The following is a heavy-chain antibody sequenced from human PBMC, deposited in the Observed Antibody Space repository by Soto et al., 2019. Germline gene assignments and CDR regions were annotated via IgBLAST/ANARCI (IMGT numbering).Heavy chain of an antibody. CDR1: GFTFSSYA. D-gene: IGHD3-10*01. CDR3: AKVLWFGGIGPFDY. CDR2: ISGSGGST. J-gene: IGHJ4*02. V-gene: IGHV3-23*01. Sequence: GGSLRLSCAASGFTFSSYAMSWVRQAPGKGLEWVSAISGSGGSTYYADSVKGRFTIPRDNSKNTLYLQMNSLRAEDTAVYYCAKVLWFGGIGPFDYWGQGTLVTVSS.